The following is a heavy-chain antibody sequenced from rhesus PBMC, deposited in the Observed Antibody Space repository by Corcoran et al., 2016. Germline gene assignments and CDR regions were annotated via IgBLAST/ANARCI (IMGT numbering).Heavy chain of an antibody. CDR2: IYGNSAST. D-gene: IGHD2-39*01. J-gene: IGHJ6*01. CDR1: GGSISDYYY. Sequence: QVQLQESGPGLVKPSETLSLTCAVSGGSISDYYYWTWICQPPGKGLEWIGNIYGNSASTYYNPSLKSRVTISKDTSKNQFFLKLSSVTAADTAVYYCARDRHATLDSWGQGVVVTVSS. V-gene: IGHV4S9*01. CDR3: ARDRHATLDS.